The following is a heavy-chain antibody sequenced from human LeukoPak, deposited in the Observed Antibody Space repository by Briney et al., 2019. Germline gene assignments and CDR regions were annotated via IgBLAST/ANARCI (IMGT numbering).Heavy chain of an antibody. D-gene: IGHD6-13*01. Sequence: SETLSLTCAVYGGSFSGYYWSWIRQPPGKGLEWIGEINHSGSTNYNPSLKSRVTISVDTSKNQFSLKLSSVTAADTAVYYCARVASSSWYVSYYYYYYMDVWGKGTTVTVSS. CDR2: INHSGST. CDR3: ARVASSSWYVSYYYYYYMDV. V-gene: IGHV4-34*01. CDR1: GGSFSGYY. J-gene: IGHJ6*03.